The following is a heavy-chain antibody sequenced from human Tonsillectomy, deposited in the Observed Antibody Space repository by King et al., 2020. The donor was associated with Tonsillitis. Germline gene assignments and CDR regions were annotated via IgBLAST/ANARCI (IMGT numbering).Heavy chain of an antibody. D-gene: IGHD7-27*01. CDR1: GFTFSTYA. J-gene: IGHJ4*02. V-gene: IGHV3-30-3*01. CDR2: ISYDGTNK. CDR3: ARDGRELTGDYYFDN. Sequence: VQLVESGRGVVQPGRSLRLSCAASGFTFSTYAMHWVRQAPGKGREWVAVISYDGTNKYYADSVQGRFTISRDNSKNRLYLQMNSLRAEDTAVYYCARDGRELTGDYYFDNWGQGTLVTVSS.